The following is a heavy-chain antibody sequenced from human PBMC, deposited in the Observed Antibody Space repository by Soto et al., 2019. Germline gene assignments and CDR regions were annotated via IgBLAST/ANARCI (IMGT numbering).Heavy chain of an antibody. CDR1: GFNFSSYD. J-gene: IGHJ4*02. Sequence: EVQLAESGGGMVQPGGSLRLSCVASGFNFSSYDMHWVRQAPGKGLEYVSSISSNGGTTYYGKSLKGRLTISRDNSKNTLYLQMGSLRAEDIPVYYCVRRVSGNYDYCGQGTLVTVSS. D-gene: IGHD1-7*01. CDR2: ISSNGGTT. V-gene: IGHV3-64*01. CDR3: VRRVSGNYDY.